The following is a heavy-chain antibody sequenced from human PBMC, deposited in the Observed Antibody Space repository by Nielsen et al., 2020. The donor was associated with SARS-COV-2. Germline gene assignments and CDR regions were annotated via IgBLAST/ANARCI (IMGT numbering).Heavy chain of an antibody. J-gene: IGHJ6*02. CDR2: ISAYNGNT. D-gene: IGHD4-17*01. Sequence: WMRQAPGQGLEWMGWISAYNGNTNYAQKLQGRVTMTTDTSTSTAYMELRSLRSDDTAVYYCARRLLGGDYADYYYGMDVWGQGTTVTVSS. V-gene: IGHV1-18*01. CDR3: ARRLLGGDYADYYYGMDV.